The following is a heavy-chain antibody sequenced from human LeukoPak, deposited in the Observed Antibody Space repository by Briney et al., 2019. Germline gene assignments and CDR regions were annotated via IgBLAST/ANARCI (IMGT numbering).Heavy chain of an antibody. CDR2: IIPIFGTA. D-gene: IGHD1-1*01. CDR1: GGTFSSYA. Sequence: SVKVSCKASGGTFSSYAISWLRQAPVQGLEWMGGIIPIFGTANYAQKFQGRVTITADESTSTAYMELSSLRSEDTAVYYCARVQLERHLPDYWGQGTLVTVSS. V-gene: IGHV1-69*13. J-gene: IGHJ4*02. CDR3: ARVQLERHLPDY.